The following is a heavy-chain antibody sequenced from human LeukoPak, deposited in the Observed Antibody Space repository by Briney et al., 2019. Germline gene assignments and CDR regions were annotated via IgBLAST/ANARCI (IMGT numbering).Heavy chain of an antibody. CDR1: GFIFSSYT. Sequence: GGSLRLSCAASGFIFSSYTINWVRQTPGKGLEWVSSITSTSTYIYYADSVKGRFTISRDNSKNTLYLQMNSLRAEDTAVYYCARVEYYDSSGYPLDYWGQGTLVTVSS. CDR3: ARVEYYDSSGYPLDY. V-gene: IGHV3-21*01. J-gene: IGHJ4*02. D-gene: IGHD3-22*01. CDR2: ITSTSTYI.